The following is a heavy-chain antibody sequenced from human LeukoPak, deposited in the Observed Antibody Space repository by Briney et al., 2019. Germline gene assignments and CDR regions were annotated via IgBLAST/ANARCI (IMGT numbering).Heavy chain of an antibody. CDR1: GYTFTSYY. V-gene: IGHV1-46*01. Sequence: ASVKVSCKASGYTFTSYYMHWVRQAPGQGLEWMGIINPSGGSTSYAQKFQGRVTMTKDTSTSTAYMGLRSLRSDDTAVYYCARIDYSNHHYWGQGTLVTVSS. CDR2: INPSGGST. CDR3: ARIDYSNHHY. D-gene: IGHD4-11*01. J-gene: IGHJ4*02.